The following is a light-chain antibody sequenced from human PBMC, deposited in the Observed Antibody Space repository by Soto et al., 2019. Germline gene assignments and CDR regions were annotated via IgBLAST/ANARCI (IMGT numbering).Light chain of an antibody. CDR2: GNT. J-gene: IGLJ3*02. V-gene: IGLV1-40*01. CDR1: SSNIGAGYD. CDR3: QSHDSSLNSWV. Sequence: QSVLTQPPSMSGVPGQRVTISCTGSSSNIGAGYDVHWYQLLPGTAPKLLIYGNTNRPSGVPDRFSGSKSGTSASLAITGLRAEDEADYYCQSHDSSLNSWVFGGGTKVTVL.